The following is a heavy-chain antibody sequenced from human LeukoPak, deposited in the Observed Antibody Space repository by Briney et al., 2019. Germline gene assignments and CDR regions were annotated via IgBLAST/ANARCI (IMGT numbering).Heavy chain of an antibody. CDR3: ARDPGYYGSGSRGAFDY. D-gene: IGHD3-10*01. CDR1: GGSIRSYY. V-gene: IGHV4-4*07. CDR2: IYTSGST. J-gene: IGHJ4*02. Sequence: SETLSLTCTVAGGSIRSYYWSWIRQPAGKGLEWIGRIYTSGSTNYNPSLESRVTMSVDTSKNQFSLRLSSVTAADTAVYYCARDPGYYGSGSRGAFDYWGQGTLVTISS.